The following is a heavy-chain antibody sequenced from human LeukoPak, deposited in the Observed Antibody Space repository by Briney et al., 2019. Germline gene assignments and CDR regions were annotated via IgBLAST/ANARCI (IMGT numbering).Heavy chain of an antibody. D-gene: IGHD3-3*01. Sequence: PSETLSLTCSVSDGSINSYYWNWIRRPPGKGLEWIGYIYYNGNTNYSPSLKSRVTMSVDTSKNLFSLKVSSVTAADTAVYYCARDKRNYYDFWSGYDYWGQGTLVTVSS. CDR2: IYYNGNT. V-gene: IGHV4-59*01. CDR1: DGSINSYY. CDR3: ARDKRNYYDFWSGYDY. J-gene: IGHJ4*02.